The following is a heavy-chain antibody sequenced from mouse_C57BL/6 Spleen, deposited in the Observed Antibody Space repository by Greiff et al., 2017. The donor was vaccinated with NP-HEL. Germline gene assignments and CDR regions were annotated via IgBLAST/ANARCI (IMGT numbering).Heavy chain of an antibody. J-gene: IGHJ3*01. CDR2: ISYDGSN. Sequence: VQLKESGPGLVKPSQSLSLTCSVTGYSITSGYYWNWIRQFPGNKLEWMGYISYDGSNNYNPSLKNRISITRDTSKNQFFLKLNSVTTEDTATYYCAGGGKKAWFAYWGQGTLVTVSA. CDR1: GYSITSGYY. V-gene: IGHV3-6*01. CDR3: AGGGKKAWFAY.